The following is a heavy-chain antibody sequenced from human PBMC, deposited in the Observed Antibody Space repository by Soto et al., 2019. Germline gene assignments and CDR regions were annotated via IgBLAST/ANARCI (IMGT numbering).Heavy chain of an antibody. CDR3: SRHRDYSPYFDAFDI. CDR2: IDTSDSYT. D-gene: IGHD4-4*01. V-gene: IGHV5-10-1*01. J-gene: IGHJ3*02. CDR1: GYSFTSYW. Sequence: GESLKISCKGSGYSFTSYWISWVRQMRGKGQEWMGRIDTSDSYTNYSPSFKGHVTTSPDNSISTAYLQWSSLNASDTAMYYCSRHRDYSPYFDAFDIWGQGTMVTVSS.